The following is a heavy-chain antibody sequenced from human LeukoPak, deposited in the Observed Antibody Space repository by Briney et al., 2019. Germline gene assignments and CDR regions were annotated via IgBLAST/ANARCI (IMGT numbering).Heavy chain of an antibody. D-gene: IGHD3-3*01. V-gene: IGHV3-21*01. CDR2: ISSSGSYI. Sequence: PGGSLRLSCAASRFTFSSYSMNWVRQAPGKGLEWVSSISSSGSYIYHADSVKGRFTISRDNSKNTLYLQMNNMRTEDTAVYYCAREALEWSPPDIWGQGTTVTVSS. CDR3: AREALEWSPPDI. J-gene: IGHJ3*02. CDR1: RFTFSSYS.